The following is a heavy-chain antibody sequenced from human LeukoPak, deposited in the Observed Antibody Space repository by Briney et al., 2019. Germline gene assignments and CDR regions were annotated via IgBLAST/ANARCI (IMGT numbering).Heavy chain of an antibody. CDR3: ARVAEIQLWLRSAFDY. J-gene: IGHJ4*02. V-gene: IGHV3-48*02. CDR1: GFTFSTYS. D-gene: IGHD5-18*01. Sequence: GGSLRLSCAATGFTFSTYSMNWVRQAPGKGLEWVSFISTGSSTIYYADSVKGRFTISRDNAKNSLYLQMNSLRDEDTAVYYCARVAEIQLWLRSAFDYWGQGTLVTVSS. CDR2: ISTGSSTI.